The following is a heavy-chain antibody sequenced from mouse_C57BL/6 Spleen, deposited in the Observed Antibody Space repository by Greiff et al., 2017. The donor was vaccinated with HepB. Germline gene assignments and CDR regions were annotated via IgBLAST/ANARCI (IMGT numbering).Heavy chain of an antibody. CDR3: TRVLYAMDY. V-gene: IGHV1-15*01. J-gene: IGHJ4*01. CDR2: IDPETGGT. CDR1: GYTFTDYE. Sequence: QVQLKESGAELVRPGASVTLSCKASGYTFTDYEMHWVKQTPVHGLEWIGAIDPETGGTAYNQKFKGKAILTADKSSSTAYMELRSLTSEDSAVYYCTRVLYAMDYWGQGTSVTVSS.